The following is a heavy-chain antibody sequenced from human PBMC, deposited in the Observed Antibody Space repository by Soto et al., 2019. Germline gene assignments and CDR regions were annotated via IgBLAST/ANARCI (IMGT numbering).Heavy chain of an antibody. CDR2: IYHSGST. Sequence: PSETLSLTCAVSGGSISSGGYSWSWIRQPPGKGLEWIGYIYHSGSTNYNPSLKSRVTISVDTSKNQFSLKLSSVTAADTAVYYCARGGVDYYDSSGYYFSPYYFDYWGQGTLVTVSS. J-gene: IGHJ4*02. CDR3: ARGGVDYYDSSGYYFSPYYFDY. D-gene: IGHD3-22*01. CDR1: GGSISSGGYS. V-gene: IGHV4-30-2*01.